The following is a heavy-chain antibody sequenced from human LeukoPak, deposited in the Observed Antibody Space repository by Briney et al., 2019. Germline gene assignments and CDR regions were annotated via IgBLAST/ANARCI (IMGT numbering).Heavy chain of an antibody. V-gene: IGHV6-1*01. Sequence: SQTLSLTCAISGDSVSSNSAAWNWIRQSPSRGLEWLGRTYYRSKWYNDYAVSVKSRITINPDTSKNQFSLQLNSVTPEDTAVYYCAREGYSSSSDSYYYYMDVWGKGTTVTVSS. CDR1: GDSVSSNSAA. D-gene: IGHD6-6*01. CDR3: AREGYSSSSDSYYYYMDV. CDR2: TYYRSKWYN. J-gene: IGHJ6*03.